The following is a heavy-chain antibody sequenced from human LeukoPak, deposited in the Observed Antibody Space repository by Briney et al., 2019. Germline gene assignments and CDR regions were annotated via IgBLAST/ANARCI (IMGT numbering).Heavy chain of an antibody. J-gene: IGHJ6*02. D-gene: IGHD3-10*01. CDR1: GGSISSGDYY. Sequence: SQTLSLTCTVSGGSISSGDYYWSWIRQPPGKGLEWIGYIYYSGSTYYNPSLKSRVTISVDTSKNQFSLKLSSVTAADTAVYYCARDAFGNYYYGMDVWGQGTTVTVSS. V-gene: IGHV4-30-4*01. CDR2: IYYSGST. CDR3: ARDAFGNYYYGMDV.